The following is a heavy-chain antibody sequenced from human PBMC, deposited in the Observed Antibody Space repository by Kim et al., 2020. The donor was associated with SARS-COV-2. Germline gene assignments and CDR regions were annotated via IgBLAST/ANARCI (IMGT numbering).Heavy chain of an antibody. Sequence: GGSLRLSCAASGFTFRTYYMHWVRQVPGKGLVLVSRIKGDGSRTDYAASVKGRFTISRDNPNNMLYLQMNSLRAEDTAVYYCARENWGPDYWGQGTLVTVSS. CDR3: ARENWGPDY. CDR1: GFTFRTYY. J-gene: IGHJ4*02. CDR2: IKGDGSRT. V-gene: IGHV3-74*01. D-gene: IGHD3-16*01.